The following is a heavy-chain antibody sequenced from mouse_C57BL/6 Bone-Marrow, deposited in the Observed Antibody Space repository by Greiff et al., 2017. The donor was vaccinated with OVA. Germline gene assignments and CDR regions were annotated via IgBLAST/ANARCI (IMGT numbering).Heavy chain of an antibody. CDR3: ARGGNYDYDDGYFDY. D-gene: IGHD2-4*01. Sequence: VQLQQSGAELVRPGTSVKMSCKASGYTFTNYWIGWAKQRPGHGLEWIGDIYPGGGYTNYNEKFKGKATLTADKSSSTAYMQFSSLTSEDSAIYYWARGGNYDYDDGYFDYWGQGTTLTVSA. CDR2: IYPGGGYT. J-gene: IGHJ2*01. CDR1: GYTFTNYW. V-gene: IGHV1-63*01.